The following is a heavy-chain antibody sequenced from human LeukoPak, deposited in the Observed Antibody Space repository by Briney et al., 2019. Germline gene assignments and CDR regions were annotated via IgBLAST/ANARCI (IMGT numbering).Heavy chain of an antibody. CDR2: IDRSGTT. CDR3: ALLRGDQLLYGITFDY. V-gene: IGHV4-34*08. J-gene: IGHJ4*02. D-gene: IGHD2-2*02. CDR1: GGIFNGYY. Sequence: SETLSLTCAVYGGIFNGYYWSWIRQPPGKGLEWIGEIDRSGTTNYNPTLKSRVTISVDTSKSQVSLKLTSVTAADTAVFYCALLRGDQLLYGITFDYWGQGTLVTVSS.